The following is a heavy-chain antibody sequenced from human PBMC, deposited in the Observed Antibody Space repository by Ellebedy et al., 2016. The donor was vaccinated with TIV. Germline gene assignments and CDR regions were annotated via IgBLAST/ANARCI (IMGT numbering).Heavy chain of an antibody. Sequence: GESLKISCAASGFTFSTNWMSWVRQAPGKGLEWVANIRQDGNEKYYLDSVKGRFTISRDNAKNSVYLQMNSLRAEDTAMYYCARDLGKDGCSGRNCYSSAFDIWGQGTMVTVSS. CDR3: ARDLGKDGCSGRNCYSSAFDI. J-gene: IGHJ3*02. D-gene: IGHD2-15*01. CDR2: IRQDGNEK. CDR1: GFTFSTNW. V-gene: IGHV3-7*03.